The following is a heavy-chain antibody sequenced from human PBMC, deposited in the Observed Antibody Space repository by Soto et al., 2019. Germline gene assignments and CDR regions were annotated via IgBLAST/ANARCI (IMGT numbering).Heavy chain of an antibody. CDR1: GGTFSSYA. D-gene: IGHD2-2*01. Sequence: QVQLVQSGAEVKKPGSSVKVSCKASGGTFSSYAISWVRQAPGQGLEWMGGIVPIFGTANYAQKFQGRVTITADESTSTAYRELSRLRSEDTAVYYWASSGKGQDIVVVPAAIPRPGYYYGMDVWGQGTTVTGSS. CDR3: ASSGKGQDIVVVPAAIPRPGYYYGMDV. J-gene: IGHJ6*02. V-gene: IGHV1-69*01. CDR2: IVPIFGTA.